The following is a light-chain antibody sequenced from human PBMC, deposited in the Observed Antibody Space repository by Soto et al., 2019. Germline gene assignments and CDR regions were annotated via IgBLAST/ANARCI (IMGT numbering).Light chain of an antibody. CDR1: SSNIGANYD. CDR3: AAWDDSLNGVI. Sequence: QSVLTQPPSVSGAPGQRVTISCTGSSSNIGANYDVQWYQQLPGTAPKLLIYGNNNRPSGVPDRISGSKSGTSASLAITGLQAEDEAHYYCAAWDDSLNGVIFGGGTQLTVL. CDR2: GNN. V-gene: IGLV1-40*01. J-gene: IGLJ2*01.